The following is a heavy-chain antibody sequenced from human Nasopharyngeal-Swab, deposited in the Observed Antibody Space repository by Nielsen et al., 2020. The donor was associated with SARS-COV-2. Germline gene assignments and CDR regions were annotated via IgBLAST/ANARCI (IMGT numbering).Heavy chain of an antibody. D-gene: IGHD2-15*01. Sequence: VRQATGKGLEWVSGVSGSGGTTKYADSVKGRFTISRDNSKNKLYLQMHSLRVEDTAVYYCAKDRYCSGGACYFSGFDYWGLGTLVTSPQ. J-gene: IGHJ4*02. CDR3: AKDRYCSGGACYFSGFDY. CDR2: VSGSGGTT. V-gene: IGHV3-23*01.